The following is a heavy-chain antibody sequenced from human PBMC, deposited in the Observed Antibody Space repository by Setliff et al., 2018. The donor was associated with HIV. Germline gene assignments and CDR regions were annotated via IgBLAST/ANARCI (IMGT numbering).Heavy chain of an antibody. J-gene: IGHJ4*02. CDR1: GGSISSGSYY. V-gene: IGHV4-61*02. CDR2: IHTSGNT. CDR3: ARLPDINSWPFDY. Sequence: PSETLSLTCTVSGGSISSGSYYWSWIRQPAGKGLQWIGRIHTSGNTNYNPSLKSRVTISVDSSKNQFSLSLSSVTAADTAVYYCARLPDINSWPFDYWARGTLVTVSS. D-gene: IGHD6-13*01.